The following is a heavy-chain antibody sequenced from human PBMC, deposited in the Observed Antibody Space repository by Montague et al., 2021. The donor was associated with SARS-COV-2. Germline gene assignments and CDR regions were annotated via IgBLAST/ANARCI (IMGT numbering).Heavy chain of an antibody. CDR3: ARSRANVPSRPGFDY. CDR1: GASVASGNFY. D-gene: IGHD6-6*01. CDR2: MYYTGHT. V-gene: IGHV4-61*01. Sequence: SETLSLTCTVSGASVASGNFYWSWIRQPPGKGLEWIGYMYYTGHTKYNPSLESRVTMPVDPSKNQFSLTLTSVTAADTAVYYCARSRANVPSRPGFDYWGQGALVTVSS. J-gene: IGHJ4*02.